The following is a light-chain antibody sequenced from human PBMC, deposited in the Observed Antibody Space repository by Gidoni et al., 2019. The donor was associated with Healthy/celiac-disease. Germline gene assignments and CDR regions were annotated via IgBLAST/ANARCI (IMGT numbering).Light chain of an antibody. CDR2: DAS. CDR1: QSVSSRY. CDR3: QQYNSSPLT. V-gene: IGKV3D-20*01. J-gene: IGKJ4*01. Sequence: DIVLTPSPATLSFAPGESAALTCGASQSVSSRYLAWYQQKPGVAPSLLIYDASNWATGIPDRFSGSGSGTDFTLTISRLEPEDFAMYYCQQYNSSPLTFGEGTKVEIK.